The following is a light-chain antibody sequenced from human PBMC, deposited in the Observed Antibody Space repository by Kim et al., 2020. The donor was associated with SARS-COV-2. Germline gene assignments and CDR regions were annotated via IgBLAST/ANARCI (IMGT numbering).Light chain of an antibody. Sequence: LSPGERATLACKASQTVGSYIAWYQQKPGQAPSLLIYVASTRATGIPARFSGSGSGTEFTLTISSLQSEDFAVYYCQQYNKWPPTFGGGTKVDIK. CDR3: QQYNKWPPT. J-gene: IGKJ4*01. CDR1: QTVGSY. CDR2: VAS. V-gene: IGKV3-15*01.